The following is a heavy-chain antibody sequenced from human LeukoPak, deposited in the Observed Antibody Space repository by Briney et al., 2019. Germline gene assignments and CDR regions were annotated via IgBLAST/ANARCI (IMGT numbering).Heavy chain of an antibody. D-gene: IGHD3-9*01. CDR1: GFTFSSYG. V-gene: IGHV3-48*04. J-gene: IGHJ5*02. Sequence: GGSLRLSCAASGFTFSSYGMNWVRQAPGKGLEWVSYISSSGSTIYYADSVKGRFTISRDNAKNSLYLQMNSLRAEDTAVYYCARSRLRYMGFDPWGQGTLVTVSS. CDR2: ISSSGSTI. CDR3: ARSRLRYMGFDP.